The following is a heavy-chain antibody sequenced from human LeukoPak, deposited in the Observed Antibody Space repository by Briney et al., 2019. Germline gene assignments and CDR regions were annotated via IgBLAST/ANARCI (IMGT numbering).Heavy chain of an antibody. CDR3: ARGGVDTAMAPTNYYYYYMDV. CDR1: GYTFTGYY. V-gene: IGHV1-2*02. CDR2: INPNSGGT. D-gene: IGHD5-18*01. J-gene: IGHJ6*03. Sequence: ASVEVSCKASGYTFTGYYMHWVRQAPGQGLEWMGWINPNSGGTNYAQKFQGRVTMTRDTSISTAYMELSRLRSDDTAVYYCARGGVDTAMAPTNYYYYYMDVWGKGTTVTVSS.